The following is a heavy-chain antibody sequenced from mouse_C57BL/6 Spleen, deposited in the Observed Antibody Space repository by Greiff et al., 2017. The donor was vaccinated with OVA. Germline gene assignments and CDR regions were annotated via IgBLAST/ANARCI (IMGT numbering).Heavy chain of an antibody. Sequence: QVQLQQSGPGLVQPSQSLSITCTVSGFSLTSYGVHWVRQSPGKGLEWLGVIWSGGSTDYNAAFISRLSISKDNSKSQVFFKMNSLQADDTAIYYCARNKDYGSSYGYFDVWGTGTTVTVSS. CDR1: GFSLTSYG. CDR3: ARNKDYGSSYGYFDV. CDR2: IWSGGST. V-gene: IGHV2-2*01. J-gene: IGHJ1*03. D-gene: IGHD1-1*01.